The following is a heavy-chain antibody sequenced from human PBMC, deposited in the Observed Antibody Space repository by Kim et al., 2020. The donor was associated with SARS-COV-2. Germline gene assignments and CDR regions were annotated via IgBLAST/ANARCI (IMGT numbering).Heavy chain of an antibody. CDR3: ARGGLWFGLEQKYYYYYGMDV. CDR1: GFTFSSYW. D-gene: IGHD3-10*01. Sequence: WGSLRLSCAASGFTFSSYWMSWVRQAPGKGLEWVANIKQDGSEKYYVDSVKGRFTISRDNAKNSLYLQMNSLRAEDTAVYYCARGGLWFGLEQKYYYYYGMDVWGQGTTVTVSS. CDR2: IKQDGSEK. J-gene: IGHJ6*02. V-gene: IGHV3-7*01.